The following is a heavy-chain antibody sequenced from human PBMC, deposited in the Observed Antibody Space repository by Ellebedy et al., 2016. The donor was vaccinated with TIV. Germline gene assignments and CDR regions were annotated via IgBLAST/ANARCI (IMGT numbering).Heavy chain of an antibody. CDR3: ARDNAYSSGYYPDY. D-gene: IGHD6-19*01. J-gene: IGHJ4*02. Sequence: ASVKVSCXASGYTFTSYGISWVRQPPGQGLEWMGWISAYNGNTNYVQKFQGRVTMTTDTSTSTAYMELRSLRSDDTAVYFCARDNAYSSGYYPDYWGQGTLVTVSS. V-gene: IGHV1-18*01. CDR2: ISAYNGNT. CDR1: GYTFTSYG.